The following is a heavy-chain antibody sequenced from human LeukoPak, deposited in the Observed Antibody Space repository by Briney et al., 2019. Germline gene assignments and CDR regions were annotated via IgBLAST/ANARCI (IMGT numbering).Heavy chain of an antibody. CDR1: GFPFSSFD. J-gene: IGHJ4*02. CDR2: ISSSGRAI. CDR3: ARADY. Sequence: PGGSLRLSCAASGFPFSSFDMNWVRQAPGKGLEWVSYISSSGRAIYCADSVEGRFTISRDNAKNSLYLQMNSLRAEDAAVYFCARADYWGQGTLVTVSS. V-gene: IGHV3-48*03.